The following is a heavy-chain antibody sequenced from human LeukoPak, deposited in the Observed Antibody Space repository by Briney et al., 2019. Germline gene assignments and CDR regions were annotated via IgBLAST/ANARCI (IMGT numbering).Heavy chain of an antibody. D-gene: IGHD3-3*01. V-gene: IGHV4-34*01. CDR1: GGSFSGYY. CDR2: INHSGST. J-gene: IGHJ3*02. Sequence: SETLSLTCAVSGGSFSGYYWSWIRQPPGKGLEWIGEINHSGSTNYNPSLKSRVTISVDKSKNQFSLKLSSVTAADTAVYYCARQPVLRFLEWLNQADAFDIWGQGTMVTVSS. CDR3: ARQPVLRFLEWLNQADAFDI.